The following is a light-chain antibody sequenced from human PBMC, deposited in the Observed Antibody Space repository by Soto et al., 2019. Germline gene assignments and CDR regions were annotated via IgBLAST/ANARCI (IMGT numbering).Light chain of an antibody. CDR3: QQYGSSPLT. Sequence: EIVLTQSPGTLSLSPGERATLSCRASQSVSSSYLAWYQQKPGQAPRPLIYGASSRATGIPDMFSGSGSRTDFTLTISRLEPEDFAVYYCQQYGSSPLTFGGGTKVEIK. CDR2: GAS. J-gene: IGKJ4*01. V-gene: IGKV3-20*01. CDR1: QSVSSSY.